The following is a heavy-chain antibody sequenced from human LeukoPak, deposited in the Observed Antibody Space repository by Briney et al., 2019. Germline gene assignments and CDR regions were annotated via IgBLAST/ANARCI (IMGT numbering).Heavy chain of an antibody. CDR1: GFTFSSYW. Sequence: GGSRRLSCAASGFTFSSYWMSWVRQAPGKGLEWVANIKEDGSDKYYVDSVKGRFTISRDNAKNSLYLQMNSLRAEDSAVYYCARVEVYAWVYWGQGTLVTVSS. CDR3: ARVEVYAWVY. J-gene: IGHJ4*02. CDR2: IKEDGSDK. V-gene: IGHV3-7*03. D-gene: IGHD3-16*01.